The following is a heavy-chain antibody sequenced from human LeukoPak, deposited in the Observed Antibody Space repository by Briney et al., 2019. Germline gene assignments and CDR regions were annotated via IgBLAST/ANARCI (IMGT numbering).Heavy chain of an antibody. Sequence: GGSLRLSCAASGFTFSSYEMNWVRQAPGKGLEWVSYISGNGSPIYYADSVKGRFTISRDNSKNSLFLQFNSLRADDTAVYYCARDPEFSYGYYFDYWGQGTLVTVSS. J-gene: IGHJ4*02. CDR2: ISGNGSPI. D-gene: IGHD5-18*01. CDR3: ARDPEFSYGYYFDY. CDR1: GFTFSSYE. V-gene: IGHV3-48*03.